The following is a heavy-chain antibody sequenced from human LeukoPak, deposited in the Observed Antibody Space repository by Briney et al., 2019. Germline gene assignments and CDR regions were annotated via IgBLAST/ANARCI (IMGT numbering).Heavy chain of an antibody. CDR1: GDSFTNSR. J-gene: IGHJ1*01. Sequence: GESLKISCKDSGDSFTNSRIGWVRQMPGKGLEWMGIIYPGDSDTRYSPSFQGQVTISADKSINTAYLQWSSLKASDTAMYYCARHGPYHYDSSGMYFQEWGQGTLVTVSS. D-gene: IGHD3-22*01. CDR2: IYPGDSDT. CDR3: ARHGPYHYDSSGMYFQE. V-gene: IGHV5-51*01.